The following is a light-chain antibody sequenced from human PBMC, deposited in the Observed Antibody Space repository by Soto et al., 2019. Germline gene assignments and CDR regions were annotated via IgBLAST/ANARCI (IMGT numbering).Light chain of an antibody. CDR3: QQYYAVPYT. Sequence: DIVMAQSPDSLAVSLGERATINCKSSRSVLYSSNKKNYLGWYQQKAGQPPKLLFSWTSSRESGVPDRYSGSGSGTDFTLAITNLQAEGVAGYYCQQYYAVPYTFGQGTKLEIQ. V-gene: IGKV4-1*01. CDR1: RSVLYSSNKKNY. CDR2: WTS. J-gene: IGKJ2*01.